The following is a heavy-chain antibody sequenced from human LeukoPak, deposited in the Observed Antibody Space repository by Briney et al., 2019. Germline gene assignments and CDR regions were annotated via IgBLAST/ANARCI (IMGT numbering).Heavy chain of an antibody. CDR2: IIPIFGTA. Sequence: SVKVSCKASGGTFSSYAISWVRQAPGQGLEWMGGIIPIFGTANYAQKFQGRVTMTRDMSTSTVYMELSSLRSEDTAVYYCATQEIPMVRGVIIKGYYYMDVWGKGTTVTVSS. V-gene: IGHV1-69*05. D-gene: IGHD3-10*01. CDR1: GGTFSSYA. J-gene: IGHJ6*03. CDR3: ATQEIPMVRGVIIKGYYYMDV.